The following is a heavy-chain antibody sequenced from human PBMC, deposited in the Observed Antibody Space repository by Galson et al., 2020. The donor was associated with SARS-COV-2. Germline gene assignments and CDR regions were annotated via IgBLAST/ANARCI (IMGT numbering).Heavy chain of an antibody. D-gene: IGHD6-13*01. CDR3: AKAGSLWQQLVRGTNWFDP. Sequence: QAGGSLRLSCAASGFTFSSYGMHWVRQAPGKGLEWVAVIWYDGSNKYYADSVKGRFTISRDNSKNTLYLQMNSVRTEDTAVYYCAKAGSLWQQLVRGTNWFDPWGQGTLVTVS. CDR1: GFTFSSYG. J-gene: IGHJ5*02. V-gene: IGHV3-33*06. CDR2: IWYDGSNK.